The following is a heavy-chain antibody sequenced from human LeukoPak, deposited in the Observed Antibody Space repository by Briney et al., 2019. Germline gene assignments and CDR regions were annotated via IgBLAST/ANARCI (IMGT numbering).Heavy chain of an antibody. CDR1: GXTXSSYW. CDR2: IKQDGSEK. D-gene: IGHD6-13*01. CDR3: ARVPAAAGTFDY. Sequence: AXGXTXSSYWMSXVRQAPGKGLEWVANIKQDGSEKYYVDSVKGRFTISRDNAKNSLYLQMNSLRAEDTAVYYCARVPAAAGTFDYWGQGTLVTVSS. V-gene: IGHV3-7*03. J-gene: IGHJ4*02.